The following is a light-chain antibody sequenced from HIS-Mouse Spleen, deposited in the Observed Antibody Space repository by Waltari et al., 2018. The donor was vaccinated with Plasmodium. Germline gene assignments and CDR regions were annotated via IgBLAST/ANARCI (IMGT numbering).Light chain of an antibody. CDR2: EVS. J-gene: IGLJ1*01. Sequence: QSALTQPASVSGSPGQSITISCTGTSSDVGGYHYVSWYQQHPGKAPKLMIYEVSNRPSGVSNRCSGSKSGNTASLTISGLQAEDEADYYCSSYTSSSTYVFGTGTKVTVL. CDR1: SSDVGGYHY. CDR3: SSYTSSSTYV. V-gene: IGLV2-14*01.